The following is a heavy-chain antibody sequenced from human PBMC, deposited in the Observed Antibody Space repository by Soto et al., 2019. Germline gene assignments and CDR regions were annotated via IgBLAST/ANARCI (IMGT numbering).Heavy chain of an antibody. CDR2: ISSSSRSI. J-gene: IGHJ4*02. CDR1: GFTLSNYR. V-gene: IGHV3-21*01. Sequence: EVQVVESGGGLVKPGGSLRLSCATSGFTLSNYRMNWVRQAPGKGLEWVAAISSSSRSIFYADSVKGRFTISRDNAKNSLSLQLNSLRADDTAVYYCARVTDYYFDLWGQGTLVTVSS. CDR3: ARVTDYYFDL.